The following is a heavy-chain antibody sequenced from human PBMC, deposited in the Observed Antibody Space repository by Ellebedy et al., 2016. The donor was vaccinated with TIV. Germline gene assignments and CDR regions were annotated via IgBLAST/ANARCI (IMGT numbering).Heavy chain of an antibody. D-gene: IGHD1-26*01. V-gene: IGHV1-69*13. CDR1: GGTFSSYA. CDR3: ARGQGGWELLSRPSDLTLYGMDV. Sequence: SVKVSCXASGGTFSSYAISWVRQAPGQGLEWMGGIIPIFGTANYAQKFQGRVTITADESTSTAYMELSSLRSEDTAVYYCARGQGGWELLSRPSDLTLYGMDVWGQGTTVTVSS. CDR2: IIPIFGTA. J-gene: IGHJ6*02.